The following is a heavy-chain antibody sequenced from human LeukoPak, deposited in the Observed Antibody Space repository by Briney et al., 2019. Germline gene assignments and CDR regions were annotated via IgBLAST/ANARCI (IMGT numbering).Heavy chain of an antibody. CDR2: INPNSGGT. CDR1: GYTFTGYY. D-gene: IGHD2-21*01. Sequence: ASVKVSCKASGYTFTGYYMYWVRQATGQGLEWMGWINPNSGGTNYAQKFQGRVTMTRDTSISTAYMELSRLRSDDTAVYYCARDGLAYCGGDCFSSWGQGTLVTVSS. V-gene: IGHV1-2*02. CDR3: ARDGLAYCGGDCFSS. J-gene: IGHJ4*02.